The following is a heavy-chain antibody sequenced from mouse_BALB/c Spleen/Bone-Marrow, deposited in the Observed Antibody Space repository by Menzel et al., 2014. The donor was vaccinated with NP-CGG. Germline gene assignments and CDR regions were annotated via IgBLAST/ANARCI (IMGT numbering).Heavy chain of an antibody. CDR3: TRDLYDGYYYYAMDY. J-gene: IGHJ4*01. D-gene: IGHD2-3*01. CDR1: GFTFXSYT. Sequence: EVKVIESGGGLVKPGGSLKLSCAASGFTFXSYTMSWVRQTPEKRLEWVATISSGGSYTYYPDSVKGRFTISRDNAKNTLYLQMSSPKSEDTAMYYCTRDLYDGYYYYAMDYWGQGTSVTVSS. V-gene: IGHV5-6-4*01. CDR2: ISSGGSYT.